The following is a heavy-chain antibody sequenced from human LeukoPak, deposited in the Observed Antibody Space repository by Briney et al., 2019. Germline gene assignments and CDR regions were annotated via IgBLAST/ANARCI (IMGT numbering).Heavy chain of an antibody. CDR1: GYSFTSYW. D-gene: IGHD6-19*01. CDR2: IDPSDSYI. V-gene: IGHV5-10-1*01. Sequence: GASLKISCKRSGYSFTSYWFSWVRQMPGKGLEWMGRIDPSDSYINYSPSFQGHVTISADKSISTAYLQWSSLKASDTAMYYCARRAVAATSAIKNFDYWGQGTLVTVSS. CDR3: ARRAVAATSAIKNFDY. J-gene: IGHJ4*02.